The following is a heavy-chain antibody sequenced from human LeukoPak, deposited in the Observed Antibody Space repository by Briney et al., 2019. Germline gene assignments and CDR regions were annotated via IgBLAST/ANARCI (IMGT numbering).Heavy chain of an antibody. CDR3: ARDSRTARGYYYGMDV. CDR2: IYYGGST. V-gene: IGHV4-59*01. J-gene: IGHJ6*02. CDR1: GGSISSYY. D-gene: IGHD1-26*01. Sequence: SETLSLTCTVSGGSISSYYWSWIRQPPGKGLEWIGYIYYGGSTNYNPSLKSRVTISVDTSKNQFSLKLSSVTAADTAVYYCARDSRTARGYYYGMDVWGQGTTVTVSS.